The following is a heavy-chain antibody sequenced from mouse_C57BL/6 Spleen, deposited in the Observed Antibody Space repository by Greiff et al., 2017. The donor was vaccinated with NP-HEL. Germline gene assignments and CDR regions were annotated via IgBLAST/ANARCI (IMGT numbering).Heavy chain of an antibody. CDR1: GYTFTDYE. CDR2: IDPETGGT. V-gene: IGHV1-15*01. Sequence: VQLQQSGAELVRPGASVTLSCKASGYTFTDYEMHWVKQTPVHGLEWIGAIDPETGGTAYNQKFKGKAILTADKSSSTAYMELRSLTSEDSAVYYCTRLGSYYYAMDYWGQGTSVTVSS. CDR3: TRLGSYYYAMDY. J-gene: IGHJ4*01.